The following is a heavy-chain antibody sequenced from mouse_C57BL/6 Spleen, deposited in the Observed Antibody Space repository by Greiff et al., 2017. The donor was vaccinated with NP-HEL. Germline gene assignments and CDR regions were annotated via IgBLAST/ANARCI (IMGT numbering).Heavy chain of an antibody. CDR3: ASHYYGSSYRYFDV. Sequence: VQLQQPGAELVKPGASVKLSCKASGYTFTSYWMQWVKQRPGQGLEWIGEIDPSDSYTNYHQKFKGKATLTVDTSSSTAYMQLSSLTSEDSAVYYCASHYYGSSYRYFDVWGTGTTVTVSS. CDR2: IDPSDSYT. V-gene: IGHV1-50*01. CDR1: GYTFTSYW. D-gene: IGHD1-1*01. J-gene: IGHJ1*03.